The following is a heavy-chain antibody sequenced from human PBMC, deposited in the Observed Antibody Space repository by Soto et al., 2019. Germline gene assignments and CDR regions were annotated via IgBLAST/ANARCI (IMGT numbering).Heavy chain of an antibody. J-gene: IGHJ1*01. V-gene: IGHV2-5*01. CDR1: GFSLKDSGVG. D-gene: IGHD1-26*01. CDR3: AHKVGTDFHH. Sequence: ITLKESGPPLVKPTQTLTLTCTFSGFSLKDSGVGVGWIRQPPGRALECLGIIYWRDDKRYSPSLKSRLTITKDTTKEQVVLTMTNMDPVDTATYYCAHKVGTDFHHWGQGTLVTVSS. CDR2: IYWRDDK.